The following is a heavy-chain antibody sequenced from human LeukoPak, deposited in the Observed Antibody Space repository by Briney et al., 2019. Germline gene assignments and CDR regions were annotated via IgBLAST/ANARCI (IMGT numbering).Heavy chain of an antibody. D-gene: IGHD4-17*01. CDR2: IDYSGNT. CDR1: GGSIRSSY. V-gene: IGHV4-59*08. CDR3: ARATSYGDYVDY. Sequence: SETLSLTCTVSGGSIRSSYWSWIQQPPGEGLEWIGYIDYSGNTNYNPSLKSRVTISVDTSKNQFSLKLTSVTAADTAVYYCARATSYGDYVDYWGQGTLVTVSS. J-gene: IGHJ4*02.